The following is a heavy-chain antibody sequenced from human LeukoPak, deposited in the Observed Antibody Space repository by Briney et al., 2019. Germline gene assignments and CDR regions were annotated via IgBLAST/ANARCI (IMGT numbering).Heavy chain of an antibody. CDR2: IIPIFGTA. Sequence: SVKVSCKASGGTFSSYAISWVRQAPGQGLEWMGGIIPIFGTANYAQKLQGRVTMTTDTSTSTAYMELRSLRSDDTAVYYCARDKSYGTSWFDPWGQGTLVTVSS. CDR1: GGTFSSYA. D-gene: IGHD4-17*01. V-gene: IGHV1-69*05. J-gene: IGHJ5*02. CDR3: ARDKSYGTSWFDP.